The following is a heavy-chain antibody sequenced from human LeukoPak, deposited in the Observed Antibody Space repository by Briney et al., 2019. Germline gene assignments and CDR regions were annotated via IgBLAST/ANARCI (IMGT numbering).Heavy chain of an antibody. CDR1: GYTFTSYY. J-gene: IGHJ4*02. D-gene: IGHD6-19*01. V-gene: IGHV1-46*01. CDR3: AAAIAVAGATSPLVY. Sequence: ASVKVSCKASGYTFTSYYMHWVRQAPGQGFEWMGIINPSGGSTSYAQKFQGRVTMTRDTSTSTVYMELSSLRSEDTAVYYCAAAIAVAGATSPLVYWGQGTLVTVSS. CDR2: INPSGGST.